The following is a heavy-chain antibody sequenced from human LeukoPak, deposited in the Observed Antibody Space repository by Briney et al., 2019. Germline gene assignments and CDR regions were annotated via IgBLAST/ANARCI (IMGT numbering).Heavy chain of an antibody. V-gene: IGHV7-4-1*02. CDR1: GYTFTSYA. CDR2: INTNTGNP. CDR3: ARDRSVVAATRSWFDP. D-gene: IGHD2-15*01. J-gene: IGHJ5*02. Sequence: ASVKASCKASGYTFTSYAMNWVRQAPGQGLEWMGWINTNTGNPTYAQGFTGRFVFSLDTSVSTAYLQISSLKAEDTAVYYCARDRSVVAATRSWFDPWGQGTLVTVSS.